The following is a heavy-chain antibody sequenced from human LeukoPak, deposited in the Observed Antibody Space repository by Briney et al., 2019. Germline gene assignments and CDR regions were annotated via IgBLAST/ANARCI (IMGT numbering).Heavy chain of an antibody. D-gene: IGHD2-8*01. Sequence: GGSPRLSCAASGFAASGFTFSTFGMHWVRQAPGKGLEWVAFIRYDGSNKYYADSVKGRFTISRDDSKNTLYLQMNSLRAEDTAAYYCARGGPDLMVYAGGYYFDYWGQGTLVTVSS. CDR3: ARGGPDLMVYAGGYYFDY. J-gene: IGHJ4*02. CDR2: IRYDGSNK. CDR1: GFTFSTFG. V-gene: IGHV3-30*02.